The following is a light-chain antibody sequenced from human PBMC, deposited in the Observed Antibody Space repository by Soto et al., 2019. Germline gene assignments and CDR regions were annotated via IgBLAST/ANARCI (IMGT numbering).Light chain of an antibody. J-gene: IGLJ3*02. CDR1: TSNIGSNY. CDR2: RND. V-gene: IGLV1-47*01. Sequence: QSVLTQPPSASGTPGQRVTISCSGSTSNIGSNYVYWYQHLPGTAPKLLIYRNDQRPSGVPDRFSGSMSGTSASLAISGLRSEDEADYSCATWDDSLSGVVFAGGTKLTVL. CDR3: ATWDDSLSGVV.